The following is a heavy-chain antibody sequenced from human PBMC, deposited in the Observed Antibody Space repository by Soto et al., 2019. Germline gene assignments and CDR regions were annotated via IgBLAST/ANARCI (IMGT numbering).Heavy chain of an antibody. J-gene: IGHJ5*02. CDR2: FDPEDGET. V-gene: IGHV1-24*01. D-gene: IGHD3-3*01. CDR1: VYTLTELS. CDR3: ATGVTIFGGRSEGFWFDP. Sequence: GASVKVSCKVSVYTLTELSMHWVRQAPGKGLEWMGGFDPEDGETIYAQKFQGRVTMTEDTSTDTAYMELSSLRSEDTAVYYCATGVTIFGGRSEGFWFDPWGQGTLVTVSS.